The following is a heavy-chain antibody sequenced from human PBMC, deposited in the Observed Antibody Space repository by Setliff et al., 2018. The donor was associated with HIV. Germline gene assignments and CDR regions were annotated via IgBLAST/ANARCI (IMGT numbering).Heavy chain of an antibody. V-gene: IGHV1-3*01. CDR1: GYTFTSYA. J-gene: IGHJ4*02. D-gene: IGHD3-22*01. Sequence: ASVKVSCKASGYTFTSYAVHWVRQAPGQRLEWMGWINAGNGKIKYSQKFQGRVTVTTDTSTSTAYMELRSLRSDDTAVYFCARVGPFEFDSSGYTEFWGQGTPVTVSS. CDR3: ARVGPFEFDSSGYTEF. CDR2: INAGNGKI.